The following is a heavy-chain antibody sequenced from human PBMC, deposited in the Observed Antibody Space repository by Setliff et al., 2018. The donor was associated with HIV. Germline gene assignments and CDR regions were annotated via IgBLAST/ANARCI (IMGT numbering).Heavy chain of an antibody. D-gene: IGHD1-7*01. Sequence: PSETLSLTCTVSGVSVSRDGYYWSWIRQLPGKDLEWIAFISYIGTTFYNPSLKSRLTISRVPAKNQFSLKLSSVTAADTAVYYCARVVLLEPLTPGGTFDIWGQGILVTVPQ. CDR3: ARVVLLEPLTPGGTFDI. J-gene: IGHJ1*01. V-gene: IGHV4-31*03. CDR2: ISYIGTT. CDR1: GVSVSRDGYY.